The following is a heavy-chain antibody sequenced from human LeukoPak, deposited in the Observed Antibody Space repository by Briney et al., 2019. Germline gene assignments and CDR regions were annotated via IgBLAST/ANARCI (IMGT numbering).Heavy chain of an antibody. J-gene: IGHJ4*02. V-gene: IGHV1-2*02. CDR2: VIPSSGGT. D-gene: IGHD2/OR15-2a*01. CDR1: GYTFTDYY. Sequence: GASVKVSCKASGYTFTDYYMHWVRQAPGQGREGMGWVIPSSGGTTYAEKFQDRVAMTRDTSISTAYMELTRLTSDDTAVYYCAPFNHDQNMFDQWGQGTLVTVSS. CDR3: APFNHDQNMFDQ.